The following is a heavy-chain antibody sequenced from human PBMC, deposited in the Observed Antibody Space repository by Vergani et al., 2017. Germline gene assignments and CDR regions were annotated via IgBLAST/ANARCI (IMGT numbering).Heavy chain of an antibody. CDR2: ISWKSGST. Sequence: EVQLVESGGGLVQPGRSLRLSCAASGFTFDDYAMHWVRQAPGKGLEWVSGISWKSGSTGYADSVKGRFTISRDTAKNSLYLQMNSLRAEDTALYYCAKDKWYRADYYYYGMDVWGQGTTVTVSS. CDR3: AKDKWYRADYYYYGMDV. V-gene: IGHV3-9*01. J-gene: IGHJ6*02. D-gene: IGHD2-8*01. CDR1: GFTFDDYA.